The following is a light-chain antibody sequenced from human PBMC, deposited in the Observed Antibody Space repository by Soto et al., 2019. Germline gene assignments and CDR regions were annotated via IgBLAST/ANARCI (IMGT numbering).Light chain of an antibody. J-gene: IGLJ3*02. Sequence: QSVLTQPPSVSGTPGQRVTISCSGSSSNIGSNNVHWYQQVPGGAPKLSIYQGNQRPSGVPDRFSGSKSGTSASLAISDLRSEDEADYYCAVWDDSLSAWMFGGGTKLTVL. CDR2: QGN. CDR3: AVWDDSLSAWM. CDR1: SSNIGSNN. V-gene: IGLV1-47*01.